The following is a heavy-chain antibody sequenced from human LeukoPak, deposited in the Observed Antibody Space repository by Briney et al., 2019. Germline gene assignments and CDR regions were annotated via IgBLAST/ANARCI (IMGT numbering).Heavy chain of an antibody. D-gene: IGHD2-15*01. V-gene: IGHV4-34*01. Sequence: PSETLSLTCAVYGGSFSGYYWSWIRQPPGKGLEWIGEINHSGSTNYNPSLKSRVTISVDTSKNQFSLKLSSVTAADTAVYYCASRMGDYWGRGTLVTVSS. CDR3: ASRMGDY. J-gene: IGHJ4*02. CDR1: GGSFSGYY. CDR2: INHSGST.